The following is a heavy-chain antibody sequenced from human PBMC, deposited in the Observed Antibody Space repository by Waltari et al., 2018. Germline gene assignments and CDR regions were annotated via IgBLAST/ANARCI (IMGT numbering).Heavy chain of an antibody. CDR1: GFTFSRYA. J-gene: IGHJ5*02. D-gene: IGHD1-26*01. V-gene: IGHV3-30-3*02. CDR3: AKEGTVGAAFGS. Sequence: QVQLVESGGGVVQPGRSLSLSCAASGFTFSRYALHWVRQAPGKGLEWVAFISNDGKYKYHADSVKGRFTISRDKSKNTLDLQMNSLRVEDTAVYYCAKEGTVGAAFGSWGQGTVVTVSS. CDR2: ISNDGKYK.